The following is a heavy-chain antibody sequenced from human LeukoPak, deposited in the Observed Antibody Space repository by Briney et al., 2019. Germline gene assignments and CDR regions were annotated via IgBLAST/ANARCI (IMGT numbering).Heavy chain of an antibody. CDR1: GGSISSGGYY. J-gene: IGHJ3*02. CDR3: ARVTVTDAFDI. CDR2: IYYSGNT. Sequence: SETLSLTCTVSGGSISSGGYYWSWIRQHPGKGLEWIGYIYYSGNTYYNPSLKSRVTISVDTSKNQFSLKLSSVTAADTAVYYCARVTVTDAFDIWGQGTMVTVSS. D-gene: IGHD5-18*01. V-gene: IGHV4-31*03.